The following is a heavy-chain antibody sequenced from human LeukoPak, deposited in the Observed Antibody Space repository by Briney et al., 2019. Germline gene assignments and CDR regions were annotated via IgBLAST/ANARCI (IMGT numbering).Heavy chain of an antibody. J-gene: IGHJ4*02. CDR1: GYSFTSYW. CDR2: IYPGDSDT. CDR3: ARHLSVGNYYGSGSQFDY. Sequence: GESLKISCKGSGYSFTSYWIGWVRQMPGKGLEWVGIIYPGDSDTRYSPSFQGQVTISADKSISTAYLQWSSLKASDTAMYYCARHLSVGNYYGSGSQFDYWGQGTLVTVSS. D-gene: IGHD3-10*01. V-gene: IGHV5-51*01.